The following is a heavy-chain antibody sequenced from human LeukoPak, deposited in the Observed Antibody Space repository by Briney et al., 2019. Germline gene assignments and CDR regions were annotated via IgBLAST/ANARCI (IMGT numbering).Heavy chain of an antibody. J-gene: IGHJ5*02. CDR3: TTDRYYDAAYTP. V-gene: IGHV3-7*03. D-gene: IGHD3-22*01. Sequence: PGRSLRLSCAASGFTFSNYWMNWVRQAPGKGLEWVANIKQDGGEKSYVDSVKGRFTISRDNAKNSLHLQMNRLRAEDTAVYYCTTDRYYDAAYTPWGQGTLVTVSS. CDR1: GFTFSNYW. CDR2: IKQDGGEK.